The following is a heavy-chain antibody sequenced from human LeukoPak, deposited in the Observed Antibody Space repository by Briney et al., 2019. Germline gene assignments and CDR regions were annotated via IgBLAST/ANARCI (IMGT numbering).Heavy chain of an antibody. Sequence: GASVKVSCKASGYTFTTYGISWVRQAPGQGLEWMGWINPNSGGTNYAQKFQGRVTMTRDTSISTAYMELSRLRSDDTAVYYCATLSMAIDYWGQGTLVTVSS. CDR3: ATLSMAIDY. D-gene: IGHD2/OR15-2a*01. J-gene: IGHJ4*02. CDR1: GYTFTTYG. V-gene: IGHV1-2*02. CDR2: INPNSGGT.